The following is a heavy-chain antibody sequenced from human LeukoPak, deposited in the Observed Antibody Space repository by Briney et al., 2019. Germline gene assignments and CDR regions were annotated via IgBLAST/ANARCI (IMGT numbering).Heavy chain of an antibody. D-gene: IGHD2-21*02. CDR1: GGSISSYY. CDR3: ARDYCGGDCSGRFDP. CDR2: IYTSGCT. J-gene: IGHJ5*02. Sequence: PSETLSLTCTISGGSISSYYWSWIRQPAGKGLEWIGRIYTSGCTNYNPSLKSRVTMSVDTSKNQFSLKLSSVTAADTAVYYCARDYCGGDCSGRFDPWGQGTLVTVSS. V-gene: IGHV4-4*07.